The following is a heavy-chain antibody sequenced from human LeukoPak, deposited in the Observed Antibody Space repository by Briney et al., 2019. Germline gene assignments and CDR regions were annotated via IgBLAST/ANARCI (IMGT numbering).Heavy chain of an antibody. CDR1: GFTFSSYS. Sequence: GGSLRLSCAASGFTFSSYSMNWVRQAPGKGLEWVSYISSSSSTIYYADSVKGRFTISRDNAKNSLYLQMNSLRAEDTAVYYCADAREYSSWDHYYYMDVWGKGTTVTVSS. D-gene: IGHD6-6*01. CDR3: ADAREYSSWDHYYYMDV. J-gene: IGHJ6*03. V-gene: IGHV3-48*01. CDR2: ISSSSSTI.